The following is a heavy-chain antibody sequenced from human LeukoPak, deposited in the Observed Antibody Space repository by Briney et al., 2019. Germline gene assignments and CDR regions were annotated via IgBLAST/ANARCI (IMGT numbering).Heavy chain of an antibody. CDR3: ARDRHKLVDIVAGILDY. CDR2: IFNSGST. V-gene: IGHV4-39*07. J-gene: IGHJ4*02. D-gene: IGHD6-19*01. CDR1: GGSISSSNYY. Sequence: PSETLSLTCTVSGGSISSSNYYWGWIRQPPRKGLEWIGYIFNSGSTYYNPSLKSRVTILVDTSKNQFSLKLSSVTAAGTAVYYCARDRHKLVDIVAGILDYWGQGTLVTVSS.